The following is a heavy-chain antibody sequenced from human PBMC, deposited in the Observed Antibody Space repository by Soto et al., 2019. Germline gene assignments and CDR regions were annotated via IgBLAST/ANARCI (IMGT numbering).Heavy chain of an antibody. CDR1: GYTFTSYG. Sequence: RASVKVSCKASGYTFTSYGIHWVRQAPGQRLEWMGWINAANGDTKHSPKFQGRVTITRDTSASTAYMELSSLRSEDTAVYYCVRRHVSATGIDWFDPWGQGTLVTASS. J-gene: IGHJ5*02. V-gene: IGHV1-3*01. CDR2: INAANGDT. D-gene: IGHD6-13*01. CDR3: VRRHVSATGIDWFDP.